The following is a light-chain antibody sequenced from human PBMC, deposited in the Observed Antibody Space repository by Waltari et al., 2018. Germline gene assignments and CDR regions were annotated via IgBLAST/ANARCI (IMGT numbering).Light chain of an antibody. CDR3: QSFDNMLSGGVV. CDR1: TSNLGAGHD. V-gene: IGLV1-40*01. J-gene: IGLJ2*01. CDR2: GNN. Sequence: QSVLTQPPSVSGTPGQRVTISCSGSTSNLGAGHDVHWYQHLPGTAPQLLIYGNNNRPSGVPDRFSGSKSGTSASLAITGLQADDEADYFCQSFDNMLSGGVVFGGGTKLAVL.